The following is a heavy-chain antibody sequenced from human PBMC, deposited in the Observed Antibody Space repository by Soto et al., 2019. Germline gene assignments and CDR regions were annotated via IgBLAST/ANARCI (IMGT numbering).Heavy chain of an antibody. CDR2: IRSKAYGGTT. J-gene: IGHJ6*03. Sequence: GGSLRLSCTASGFTFGDYAMSWFRQAPGKGLEWVGFIRSKAYGGTTEYAASVKGRFTISRDDSKSIAYLQMNSLKTEDTAVYYCTRAPQYCSSTSCYVGFYYYYYMDVWGKGTTVTVSS. D-gene: IGHD2-2*01. CDR1: GFTFGDYA. V-gene: IGHV3-49*03. CDR3: TRAPQYCSSTSCYVGFYYYYYMDV.